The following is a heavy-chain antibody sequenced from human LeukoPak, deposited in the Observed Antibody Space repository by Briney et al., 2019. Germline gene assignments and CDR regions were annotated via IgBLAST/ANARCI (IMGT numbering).Heavy chain of an antibody. V-gene: IGHV5-51*01. CDR1: GYSFTSYW. CDR2: IYPGDSDT. D-gene: IGHD2-21*02. J-gene: IGHJ5*02. Sequence: GESLKISCKGSGYSFTSYWLGGVRQMLGKGLELMGIIYPGDSDTRYSPSYQGQVTISADKSISTAYLQWSSLKASDTAMYYCARSSDCGGDCLNWFDPWGQGTLVTVSS. CDR3: ARSSDCGGDCLNWFDP.